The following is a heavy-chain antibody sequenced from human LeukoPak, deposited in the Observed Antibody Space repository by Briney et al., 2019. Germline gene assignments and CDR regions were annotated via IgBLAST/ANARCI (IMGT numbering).Heavy chain of an antibody. Sequence: ASVKVSCKASGYTFTSYDINWVRQATGQGLEWMGWVSPYSGNTNYAQKLQGRVTMTTDTSTSTAYMELRSLRPDDTAVYYCAREGQYGDYVHFQHWGQGTLVTVSS. CDR3: AREGQYGDYVHFQH. V-gene: IGHV1-18*01. CDR1: GYTFTSYD. CDR2: VSPYSGNT. J-gene: IGHJ1*01. D-gene: IGHD4-17*01.